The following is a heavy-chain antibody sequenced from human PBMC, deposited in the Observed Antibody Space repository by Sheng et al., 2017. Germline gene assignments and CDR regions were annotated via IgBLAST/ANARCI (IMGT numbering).Heavy chain of an antibody. CDR3: AREIAVAGFIYYYYGMDV. V-gene: IGHV3-48*03. Sequence: EVQLVESGGGLVQPGGSLRLSCAASGFTFSSYEMNWVRQAPGKGLEWVSYISSSGSTIYYADSVKGRFTISRDNAKNSLYLQMNSLRAEDTAVYYCAREIAVAGFIYYYYGMDVWGQGTTVTV. D-gene: IGHD6-19*01. CDR1: GFTFSSYE. CDR2: ISSSGSTI. J-gene: IGHJ6*02.